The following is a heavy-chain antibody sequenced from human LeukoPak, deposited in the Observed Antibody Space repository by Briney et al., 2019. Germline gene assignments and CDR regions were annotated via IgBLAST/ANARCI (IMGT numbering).Heavy chain of an antibody. Sequence: ASVKVSCKASGYTFTTYYMHWVRQAPGQGLEWMGIINPSGGSTAYAQKFQGRVTMTRDTSTSTVYMELSSLRSEDTAAYFCARSSEFDYWGQGTLVTVSS. CDR3: ARSSEFDY. CDR2: INPSGGST. CDR1: GYTFTTYY. J-gene: IGHJ4*02. V-gene: IGHV1-46*01.